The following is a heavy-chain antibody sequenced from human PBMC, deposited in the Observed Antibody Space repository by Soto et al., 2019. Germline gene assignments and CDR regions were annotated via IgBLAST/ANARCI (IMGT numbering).Heavy chain of an antibody. CDR1: GYSINSDYY. CDR2: VDHSGRT. D-gene: IGHD3-10*01. V-gene: IGHV4-38-2*01. Sequence: KTSETLSLTCAVSGYSINSDYYWGWIRQPPGKGLEWIGSVDHSGRTYYSPSLRSRLTIFIDTSKNQFSLRLTSVTAADTAMYFCAKKGYYPSGKINLFDSWGPGTLVTVS. CDR3: AKKGYYPSGKINLFDS. J-gene: IGHJ4*02.